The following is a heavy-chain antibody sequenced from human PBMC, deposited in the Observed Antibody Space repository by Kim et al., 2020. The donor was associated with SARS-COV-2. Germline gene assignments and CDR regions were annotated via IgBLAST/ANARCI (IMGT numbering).Heavy chain of an antibody. CDR3: ARFSGYSEDAFDI. V-gene: IGHV5-10-1*01. D-gene: IGHD3-22*01. J-gene: IGHJ3*02. Sequence: GESLKISCKGSGYTFTSYWISWVRQMPGKGLEWMGRIDPSDSYTNYSPSFQGHVTISADKSITTAYLQWSSLKASDTAMYYCARFSGYSEDAFDIWGQGTMVTVSS. CDR2: IDPSDSYT. CDR1: GYTFTSYW.